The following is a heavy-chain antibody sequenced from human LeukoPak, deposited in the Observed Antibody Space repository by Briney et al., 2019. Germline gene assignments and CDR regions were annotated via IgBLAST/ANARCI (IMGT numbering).Heavy chain of an antibody. CDR3: ARGLDYYDSSGLER. V-gene: IGHV1-2*02. CDR1: GYTFTGYY. CDR2: INPNSGGT. J-gene: IGHJ4*02. D-gene: IGHD3-22*01. Sequence: GASVKVSCKASGYTFTGYYMHWVRQTPGQGLEWMGWINPNSGGTNYAQKFQGRVTMTRDTSISTAYMELSRLRSDDTAVYYCARGLDYYDSSGLERWGQGTLVTVSS.